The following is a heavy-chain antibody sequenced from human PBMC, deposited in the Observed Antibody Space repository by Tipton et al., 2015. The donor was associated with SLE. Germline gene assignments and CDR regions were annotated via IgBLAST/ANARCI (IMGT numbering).Heavy chain of an antibody. CDR3: ARRDITMVRAWYFDL. J-gene: IGHJ2*01. CDR2: IYPGDSDT. CDR1: GYSFTSYW. Sequence: QLVQSGAEVKKPGESLEISCKGSGYSFTSYWIGWVRQMPGKGLEWMGIIYPGDSDTRCSPSFQGQVTMSADKSISTAYLQWSSLKASDTAMYYCARRDITMVRAWYFDLWGRGTLVTVSS. V-gene: IGHV5-51*03. D-gene: IGHD3-10*01.